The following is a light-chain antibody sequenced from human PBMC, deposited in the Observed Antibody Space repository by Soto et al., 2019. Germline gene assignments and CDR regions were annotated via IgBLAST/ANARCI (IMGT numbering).Light chain of an antibody. CDR3: FSFTLGNTADV. V-gene: IGLV2-14*01. J-gene: IGLJ1*01. CDR1: CSAVGGSHY. Sequence: QSALAQLGSVVGSPGQLVTISCTGTCSAVGGSHYVSWYRQHHGKAPILMIYEVTNRHSGVSSRCSVSQSRNTASRTISRLQAEDESDYYCFSFTLGNTADVVGAGTKVTV. CDR2: EVT.